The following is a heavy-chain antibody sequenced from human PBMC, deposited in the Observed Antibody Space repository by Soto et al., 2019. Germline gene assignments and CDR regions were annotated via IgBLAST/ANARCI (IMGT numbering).Heavy chain of an antibody. V-gene: IGHV1-46*01. CDR2: INPSGGST. D-gene: IGHD3-22*01. J-gene: IGHJ4*02. Sequence: ASVKVSCKASGYTFTSYYMHWVRQAPGQGLEWMGIINPSGGSTSYAQKFQGRVTMTRDTSASTVYMELSSLRSEDTAVYYCARDITHDYYYDSSGYNGGIDYWGQGTLVTVSS. CDR1: GYTFTSYY. CDR3: ARDITHDYYYDSSGYNGGIDY.